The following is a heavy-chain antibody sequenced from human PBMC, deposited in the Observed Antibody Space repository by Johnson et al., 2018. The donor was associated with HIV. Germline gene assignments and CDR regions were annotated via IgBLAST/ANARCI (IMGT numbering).Heavy chain of an antibody. D-gene: IGHD3-10*01. CDR1: GFTFSNNA. V-gene: IGHV3-13*01. CDR3: VRGGSDAFDI. J-gene: IGHJ3*02. Sequence: VQLVESGGGLVQPGGSLRLSCAASGFTFSNNAMSWVRQAPGKGLEWVAGISGTGDTLYPGSVKGRFTISRDNAKNSLYLQMNSLSPGDTAVYYCVRGGSDAFDIWGQGTMVTVSS. CDR2: ISGTGDT.